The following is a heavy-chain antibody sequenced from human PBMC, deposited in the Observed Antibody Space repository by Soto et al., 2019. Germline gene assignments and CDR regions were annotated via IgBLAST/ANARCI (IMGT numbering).Heavy chain of an antibody. J-gene: IGHJ6*02. V-gene: IGHV3-23*01. CDR2: ISGSGGST. CDR1: GFPFSSYA. Sequence: PGGSLRLSCAASGFPFSSYAMSWVRQAPGKGLEWVSAISGSGGSTYYADFVKGRLTISRDNSKNTLYLQMNSLRAEDTAVYYCAKGSKSGYRYNYGMDVWGQGTTVTVSS. CDR3: AKGSKSGYRYNYGMDV. D-gene: IGHD2-21*02.